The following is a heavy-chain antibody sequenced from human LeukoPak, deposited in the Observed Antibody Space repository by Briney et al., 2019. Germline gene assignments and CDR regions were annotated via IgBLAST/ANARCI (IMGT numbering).Heavy chain of an antibody. Sequence: GGSLRLSCAASGFTFSSYAMSWVRQAPGKGLEWVSAISGSGGSTYYADSVKGRFTISGDNSKNTLYLQMNSLRAEDTAVYYCAKGVWFGETDYYYYMDVWGKGTTVTVSS. V-gene: IGHV3-23*01. CDR2: ISGSGGST. CDR3: AKGVWFGETDYYYYMDV. J-gene: IGHJ6*03. D-gene: IGHD3-10*01. CDR1: GFTFSSYA.